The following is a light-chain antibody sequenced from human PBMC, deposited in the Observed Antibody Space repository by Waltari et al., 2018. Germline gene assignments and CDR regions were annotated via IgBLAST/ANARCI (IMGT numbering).Light chain of an antibody. CDR3: SSQTLDGVVL. J-gene: IGLJ2*01. V-gene: IGLV2-14*03. CDR2: DVT. Sequence: QSALTQPASVSGSPGQSITISCGGIGSAGGAFDYVSWHQHHPGKAPQVIIYDVTNRPSGISDRFSASKSGNTASLTISGLQPEDEGDYYCSSQTLDGVVLFGGGTKLTVL. CDR1: GSAGGAFDY.